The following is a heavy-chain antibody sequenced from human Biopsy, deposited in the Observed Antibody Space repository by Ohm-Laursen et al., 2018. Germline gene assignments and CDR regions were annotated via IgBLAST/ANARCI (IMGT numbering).Heavy chain of an antibody. J-gene: IGHJ4*02. CDR2: VTTTSSYI. D-gene: IGHD3-22*01. V-gene: IGHV3-21*01. CDR1: GSDFSDYS. CDR3: ARDAEEFDSSGPRFDY. Sequence: GSLRLSCTASGSDFSDYSMSWVRQAPGKGLEWVSSVTTTSSYIYYADSVKGRFTISRDNAKNSLYLQMNSLRAEDTAVYYCARDAEEFDSSGPRFDYWGQGTLVTVSS.